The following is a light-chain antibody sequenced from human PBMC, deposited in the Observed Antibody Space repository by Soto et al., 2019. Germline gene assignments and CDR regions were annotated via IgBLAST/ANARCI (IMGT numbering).Light chain of an antibody. CDR3: QQRSNWPT. Sequence: EIVLTQSPATLFLSPGERATLSCRASQSISSYLAWYQQKPGQAPRLLIYDASNRATGIPARFSGSGSGTDFTLTISSLEPEDFAVYYCQQRSNWPTFGQGTRLEIK. V-gene: IGKV3-11*01. CDR2: DAS. J-gene: IGKJ5*01. CDR1: QSISSY.